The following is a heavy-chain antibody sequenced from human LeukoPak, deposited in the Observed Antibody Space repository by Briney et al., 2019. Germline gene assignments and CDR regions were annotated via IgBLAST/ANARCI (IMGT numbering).Heavy chain of an antibody. J-gene: IGHJ6*02. V-gene: IGHV3-53*05. CDR1: GFTVSSNY. CDR2: IYSGGST. Sequence: GFLRLSCAASGFTVSSNYMSWVRQAPGKGLEWVTVIYSGGSTYYADSVKGRSTISRDNSKNTLYLQMNSLRAEDMAVYYCARGRITMVRGAQTLYYGIDVWGQGTTVTVSS. D-gene: IGHD3-10*01. CDR3: ARGRITMVRGAQTLYYGIDV.